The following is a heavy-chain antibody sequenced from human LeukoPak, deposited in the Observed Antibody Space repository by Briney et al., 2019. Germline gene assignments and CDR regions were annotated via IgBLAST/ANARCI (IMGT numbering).Heavy chain of an antibody. CDR1: GGSISSYY. D-gene: IGHD4-17*01. CDR2: IYTSGST. V-gene: IGHV4-4*07. J-gene: IGHJ5*02. Sequence: SETLSLTCTVSGGSISSYYWSWIRQPAGKGLEWIGRIYTSGSTNYNPSLKSRVTISVDTSKKQFSLKLSSVTAADTAVYYCARHYFSTLTTLLRGVKKQKSRFDPWGQGTLVTVSS. CDR3: ARHYFSTLTTLLRGVKKQKSRFDP.